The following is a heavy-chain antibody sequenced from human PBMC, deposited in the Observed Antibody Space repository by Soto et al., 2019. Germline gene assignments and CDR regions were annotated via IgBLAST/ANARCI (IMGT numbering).Heavy chain of an antibody. V-gene: IGHV1-18*01. CDR2: ISAYNGNT. CDR1: GYTFGTSG. J-gene: IGHJ4*02. D-gene: IGHD3-22*01. CDR3: ARAGHYYDSSGYAN. Sequence: QVKLVQSGAEVKKPGTSMKVSCKASGYTFGTSGISWIRQAPGQGLEWMGWISAYNGNTNYEQKLPDRVTMTTDTSTNTAYLELRSLRSDDTAVYYCARAGHYYDSSGYANWGQGTLVTVSS.